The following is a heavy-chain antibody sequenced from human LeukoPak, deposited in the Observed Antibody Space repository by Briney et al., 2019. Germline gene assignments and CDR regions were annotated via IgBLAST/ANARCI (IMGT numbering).Heavy chain of an antibody. V-gene: IGHV4-34*01. CDR1: GGSFSGYY. J-gene: IGHJ2*01. CDR3: AREKYFDFWSGYFDL. D-gene: IGHD3-3*01. Sequence: KPSETLSLTCAVYGGSFSGYYWSCIRQPPGKGLGWIGEINHSGSTNYILSLKSRVTISVDTSKNQFSLKLSSVTAADSAVYYCAREKYFDFWSGYFDLWGRGTLVTVSS. CDR2: INHSGST.